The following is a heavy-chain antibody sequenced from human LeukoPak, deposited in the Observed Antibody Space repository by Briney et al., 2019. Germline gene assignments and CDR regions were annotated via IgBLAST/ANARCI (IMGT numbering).Heavy chain of an antibody. CDR3: AKDLVVATAPFDY. CDR2: IRYDGSNK. V-gene: IGHV3-30*02. CDR1: GFTFSSYG. J-gene: IGHJ4*02. Sequence: PGGSLRLSCAASGFTFSSYGMHWVRQAPGKGLEWVAFIRYDGSNKYYADSVKGRFTISRDNSKNTLYLQMNSLRAEDTAVYYCAKDLVVATAPFDYWGQGTLVTVSS. D-gene: IGHD5-12*01.